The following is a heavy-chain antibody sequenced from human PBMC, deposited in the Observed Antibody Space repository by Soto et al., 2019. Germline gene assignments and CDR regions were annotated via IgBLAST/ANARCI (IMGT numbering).Heavy chain of an antibody. CDR3: ANDAATNNYSFGY. Sequence: GRSLRLSCPASGFTFSSYAMSWVRQAQGKGLEWVSATSGSGGSTYYADSVKGRFTISRDNSKNTLYLQMNSLRAEDTAVYVCANDAATNNYSFGYRGQGTRGTVSS. J-gene: IGHJ4*03. CDR1: GFTFSSYA. V-gene: IGHV3-23*01. D-gene: IGHD3-10*01. CDR2: TSGSGGST.